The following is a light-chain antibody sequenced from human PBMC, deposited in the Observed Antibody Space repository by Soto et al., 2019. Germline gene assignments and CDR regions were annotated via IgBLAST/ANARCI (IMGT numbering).Light chain of an antibody. CDR2: GAS. Sequence: EIVMTQSPATLSVSPGERATLSCRASQSVSSKLAWYQQKPGQAPRLLIYGASTRATGIPARFSGSGSGTEFTLTISSLQSEDFAVYYCQQYNNWPSGTFGQGTKLEIK. J-gene: IGKJ2*01. CDR3: QQYNNWPSGT. V-gene: IGKV3-15*01. CDR1: QSVSSK.